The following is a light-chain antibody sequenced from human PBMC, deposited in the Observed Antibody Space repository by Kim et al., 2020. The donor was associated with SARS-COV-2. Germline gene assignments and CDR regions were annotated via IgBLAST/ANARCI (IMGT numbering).Light chain of an antibody. V-gene: IGLV6-57*04. J-gene: IGLJ3*02. Sequence: NFMLTQPHSLSESPGKMVTISCTRSSGSIASYFVEWYQQRPGRAPTIVIYENNQRASGVPDRFSGSIDRSSNSASLTISGLTTEDEADYYCHSYDRTNHVFGGGTKLTVL. CDR2: ENN. CDR3: HSYDRTNHV. CDR1: SGSIASYF.